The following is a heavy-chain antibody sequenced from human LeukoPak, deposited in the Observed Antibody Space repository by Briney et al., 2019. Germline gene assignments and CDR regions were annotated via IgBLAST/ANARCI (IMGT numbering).Heavy chain of an antibody. CDR3: AREPRDYDIVRWYFDY. D-gene: IGHD3-9*01. CDR1: GGSISSYY. V-gene: IGHV4-59*01. CDR2: ISYSGST. J-gene: IGHJ4*02. Sequence: KPSETLSLTCTLPGGSISSYYWSWIRQPPGKGLEWIGYISYSGSTNYNPSLKSRVTISVGASKNQFSLKLSSVTAADAAVYYCAREPRDYDIVRWYFDYWGQGTLVTVSS.